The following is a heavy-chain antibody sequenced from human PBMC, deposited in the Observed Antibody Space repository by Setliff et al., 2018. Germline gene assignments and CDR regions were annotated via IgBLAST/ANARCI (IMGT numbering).Heavy chain of an antibody. CDR2: IYYSGST. Sequence: PSETLSLRLSCAASGFTFSKAWMSWVRQAPGKGLEWIGSIYYSGSTYYNPSLKSRVTISVDTSKNQFSLKLSSVTAADTAVYYCARTLYDYDILTGPGYYFDYWGQGTLVTVSS. CDR1: GFTFSKAW. J-gene: IGHJ4*02. CDR3: ARTLYDYDILTGPGYYFDY. V-gene: IGHV4-38-2*01. D-gene: IGHD3-9*01.